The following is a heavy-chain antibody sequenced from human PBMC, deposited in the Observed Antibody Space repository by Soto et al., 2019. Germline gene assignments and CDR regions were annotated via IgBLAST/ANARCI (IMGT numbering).Heavy chain of an antibody. CDR2: ISSSSITI. D-gene: IGHD5-18*01. CDR1: GFTFSSYS. Sequence: AGGSLRLSCAASGFTFSSYSMNWVRQAPGKGLEWVSYISSSSITIYYADSVKGRFTISRDNAKNSLYLQMNSLRAEDTAVYYCARDYSSYGPFDYWGQGTLVTVSS. CDR3: ARDYSSYGPFDY. V-gene: IGHV3-48*01. J-gene: IGHJ4*02.